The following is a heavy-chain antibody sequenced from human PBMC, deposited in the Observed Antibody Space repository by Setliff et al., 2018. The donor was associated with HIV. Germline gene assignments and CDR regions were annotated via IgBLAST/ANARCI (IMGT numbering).Heavy chain of an antibody. D-gene: IGHD3-10*01. CDR1: GYSISSGYY. CDR3: ARETNASGSLTAYWYFDL. J-gene: IGHJ2*01. Sequence: SETLSLTCAVSGYSISSGYYWGWIRQPPGKGLEWVGSIYHSGTTYYNPSLKSRVTISIDRSKNQFSLKLSSVTAADTAVYYCARETNASGSLTAYWYFDLWGRGTLVTVSS. CDR2: IYHSGTT. V-gene: IGHV4-38-2*02.